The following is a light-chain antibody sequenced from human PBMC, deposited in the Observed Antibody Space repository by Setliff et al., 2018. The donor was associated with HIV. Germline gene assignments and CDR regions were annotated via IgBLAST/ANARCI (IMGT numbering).Light chain of an antibody. CDR1: SSDVGGYNY. CDR3: SSYTSSSTLWV. Sequence: QSALTQPASVSGSPRQSITISCTGTSSDVGGYNYVSWYQQHPDKAPKLMIYDVSNRPSGVSNRFSGSKSGNTASLTISGLQAEDEADYYCSSYTSSSTLWVFGGGTKVTVL. J-gene: IGLJ3*02. V-gene: IGLV2-14*03. CDR2: DVS.